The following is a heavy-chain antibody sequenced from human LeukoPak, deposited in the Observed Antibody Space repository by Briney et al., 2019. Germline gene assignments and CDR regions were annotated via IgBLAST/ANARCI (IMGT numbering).Heavy chain of an antibody. CDR1: GFTFSSYE. CDR2: ISNSDSTI. J-gene: IGHJ3*02. CDR3: ARERGGFCSSTTCSRAFDI. V-gene: IGHV3-48*03. D-gene: IGHD2-2*03. Sequence: GGSLRLSCAASGFTFSSYEMNWVRQAPGMGLEWVSYISNSDSTIYYADSVKGRFTISRDNAKNSLYLQMNSLGAEDTAVYYCARERGGFCSSTTCSRAFDIWGQGTMVTVSS.